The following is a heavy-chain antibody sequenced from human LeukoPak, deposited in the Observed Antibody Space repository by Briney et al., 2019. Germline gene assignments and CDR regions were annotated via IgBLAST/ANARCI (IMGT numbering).Heavy chain of an antibody. CDR1: GFTFSSYA. J-gene: IGHJ4*02. Sequence: PWGTLTLSCAASGFTFSSYAMSWVRQAPGKGLEWVSAISGSGGSTYYADSVKGRFTISRDNSKNTLYLQMNSLRAEDTAVYYCAKGTYYDFWSGYYVWGQGTLVTVSS. CDR3: AKGTYYDFWSGYYV. V-gene: IGHV3-23*01. D-gene: IGHD3-3*01. CDR2: ISGSGGST.